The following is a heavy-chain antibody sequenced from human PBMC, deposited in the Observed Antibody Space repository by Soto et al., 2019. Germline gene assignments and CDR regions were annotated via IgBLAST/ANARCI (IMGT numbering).Heavy chain of an antibody. CDR3: AKARCSTTDCYVPDY. J-gene: IGHJ4*02. CDR2: ISGRGGSP. Sequence: GSLRLSCVASGFTFSTDTMSWVRQAPGKGLEWVSVISGRGGSPSYADSVQGRFSIYRDNPKNTLYLQMNSLRGEDTAIYYCAKARCSTTDCYVPDYWAQGTLVTVSS. CDR1: GFTFSTDT. D-gene: IGHD2-2*01. V-gene: IGHV3-23*01.